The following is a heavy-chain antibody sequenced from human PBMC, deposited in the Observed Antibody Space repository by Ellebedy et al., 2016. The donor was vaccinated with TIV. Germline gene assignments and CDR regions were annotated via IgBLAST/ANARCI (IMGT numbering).Heavy chain of an antibody. CDR3: ARYAYYYGSGSYYTRGPFDY. J-gene: IGHJ4*02. Sequence: GSLRLXXAVYGGSFSGYYWSWIRQPPGKGLEWIGEINHSGSTNYNPSLKSRVTISVDTSKNQFSLKLSSVTAADTAVYYCARYAYYYGSGSYYTRGPFDYWGQGTLVTVSS. V-gene: IGHV4-34*01. D-gene: IGHD3-10*01. CDR1: GGSFSGYY. CDR2: INHSGST.